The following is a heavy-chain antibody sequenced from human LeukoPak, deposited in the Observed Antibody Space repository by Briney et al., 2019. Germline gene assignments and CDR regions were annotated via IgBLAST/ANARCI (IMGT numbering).Heavy chain of an antibody. V-gene: IGHV1-8*03. D-gene: IGHD3-10*01. CDR2: MNPNSSNT. Sequence: ASVKVSCKPSRYTFGNYDINWVRQATGQGLEWMGWMNPNSSNTDYAQNFQARLFITRNTSITTAYMELSRLRSDDTAVYYCARDSGERGSGSYLIAYWGQGTLVTVSS. CDR3: ARDSGERGSGSYLIAY. J-gene: IGHJ4*02. CDR1: RYTFGNYD.